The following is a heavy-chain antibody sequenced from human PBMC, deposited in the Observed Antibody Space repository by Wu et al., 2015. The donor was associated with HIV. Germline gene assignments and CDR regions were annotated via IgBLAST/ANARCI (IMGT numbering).Heavy chain of an antibody. CDR1: GGTFSSYA. CDR3: AILYYYGSDLARHETEYFQH. J-gene: IGHJ1*01. D-gene: IGHD3-10*01. V-gene: IGHV1-69*05. Sequence: QVQLVQSGAEVKKPGSSVKVSCKASGGTFSSYAISWVRQAPGQGLEWMGGIIPIFGTANYAQKFQGRVTITTDESTSTAYMELSSLRSEDTAVYYCAILYYYGSDLARHETEYFQHWGQGTLVTVSS. CDR2: IIPIFGTA.